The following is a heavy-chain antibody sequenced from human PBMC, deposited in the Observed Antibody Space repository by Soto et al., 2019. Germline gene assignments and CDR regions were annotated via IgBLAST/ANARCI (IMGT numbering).Heavy chain of an antibody. Sequence: SETLSLTCAVSGYSISSGYYWGWIRQPPGKGLEWIGSIYHSGSTYYNPSLKSRVTISVDTSKNQFSLKLSSVTAADTAVYYCASTIKYSSGWYRPFYYCYYGMDVWGQGTTVAVSS. CDR3: ASTIKYSSGWYRPFYYCYYGMDV. J-gene: IGHJ6*02. CDR2: IYHSGST. V-gene: IGHV4-38-2*01. D-gene: IGHD6-19*01. CDR1: GYSISSGYY.